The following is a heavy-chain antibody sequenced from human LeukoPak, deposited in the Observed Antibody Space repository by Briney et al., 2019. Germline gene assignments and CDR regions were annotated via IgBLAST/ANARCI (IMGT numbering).Heavy chain of an antibody. J-gene: IGHJ3*02. CDR3: AKDIVVVPAAGDAFDI. CDR2: ISGSGGST. D-gene: IGHD2-2*01. V-gene: IGHV3-23*01. Sequence: GGSLRLSCAASGFTFSSYSMSWVRQAPGKGLEWVSSISGSGGSTYYADSVKGRFTISRDNSKNTLYLQMHSLRVEDTAVYYCAKDIVVVPAAGDAFDIWGQGTMVTVSS. CDR1: GFTFSSYS.